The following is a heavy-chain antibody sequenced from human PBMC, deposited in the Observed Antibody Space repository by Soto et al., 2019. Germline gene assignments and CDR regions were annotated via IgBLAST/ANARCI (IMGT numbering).Heavy chain of an antibody. J-gene: IGHJ6*03. CDR3: ARVPLRFLEWLFNYMDF. CDR1: GFTFSSYS. D-gene: IGHD3-3*01. V-gene: IGHV3-21*01. CDR2: ISSSSSYI. Sequence: GGSLRLSCAASGFTFSSYSMNWVRQAPGKGLEWVSSISSSSSYIYYADSVKGRFTISRDNAKNSLYLQMNSLRAEDTAVYYCARVPLRFLEWLFNYMDFWGKRTTVTVSS.